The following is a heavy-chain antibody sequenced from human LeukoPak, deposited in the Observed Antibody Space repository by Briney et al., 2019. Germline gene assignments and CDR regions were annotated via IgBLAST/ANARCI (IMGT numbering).Heavy chain of an antibody. J-gene: IGHJ3*02. CDR2: IYYSGST. D-gene: IGHD3-16*02. CDR3: ARAPRDYDYVWGSYRSPHGAFDI. Sequence: SETLSLTCTVSGGSISSYYWSWIRQPPGKGLGWVGYIYYSGSTNYNPSLKSRVTISVDTSKNQFSLKLSSVTAADTAVYYCARAPRDYDYVWGSYRSPHGAFDIWGQGTMVTVSS. V-gene: IGHV4-59*01. CDR1: GGSISSYY.